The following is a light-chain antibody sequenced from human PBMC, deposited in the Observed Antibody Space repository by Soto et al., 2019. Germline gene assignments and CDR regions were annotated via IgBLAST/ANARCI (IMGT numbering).Light chain of an antibody. CDR2: GYN. CDR3: QSYDSSLSGWV. Sequence: QSVLTQPPSVSGAPGQRVTISCTGSSSNIGAGYDVHWFQQLPGTAPKLLIYGYNNRPSGVPDRFSGSKSGTSASLAITGLQAEDEADYYCQSYDSSLSGWVFGGGTKVTVL. CDR1: SSNIGAGYD. V-gene: IGLV1-40*01. J-gene: IGLJ3*02.